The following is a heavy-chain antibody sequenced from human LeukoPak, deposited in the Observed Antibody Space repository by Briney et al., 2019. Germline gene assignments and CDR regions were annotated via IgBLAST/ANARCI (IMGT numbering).Heavy chain of an antibody. CDR2: IYYSGTT. CDR3: AREDYCSGGSCYSGYFQH. Sequence: PSGTLSLTCGVYGGSFSGYYWSWIRQPPRKGLEGIGYIYYSGTTNYHPSLKSRVTISVDTSKNQFSLKLGSVTAEDTAVYCCAREDYCSGGSCYSGYFQHWGQGTLVTVSS. J-gene: IGHJ1*01. V-gene: IGHV4-59*01. CDR1: GGSFSGYY. D-gene: IGHD2-15*01.